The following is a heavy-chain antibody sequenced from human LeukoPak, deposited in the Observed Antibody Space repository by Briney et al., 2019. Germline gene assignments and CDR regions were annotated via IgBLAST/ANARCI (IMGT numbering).Heavy chain of an antibody. D-gene: IGHD2-8*01. Sequence: GGSLRLSCAASGFTFSSSWMHWVRQAPGKGLVWVSPMTSDGRTTTYADSVKGRFTISRDNAKTTLYLHLNSLTADDTAGYYCVRGLNGNSDFWGQGALVTV. CDR3: VRGLNGNSDF. CDR2: MTSDGRTT. CDR1: GFTFSSSW. V-gene: IGHV3-74*01. J-gene: IGHJ4*02.